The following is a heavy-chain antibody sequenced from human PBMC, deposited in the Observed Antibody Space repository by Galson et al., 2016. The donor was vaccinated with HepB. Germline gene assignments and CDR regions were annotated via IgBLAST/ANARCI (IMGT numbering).Heavy chain of an antibody. V-gene: IGHV4-39*01. CDR1: GGSISSSSYY. J-gene: IGHJ4*02. Sequence: SETLSLTCSVSGGSISSSSYYWGWIRQPPGKGLEWIGSIYYSGSTHYNPSLKSRVTISVDTSKNQYSLKLSSVTAADTAVYYCASRSSWYYYSAFDYWGQGTLVPVSS. CDR3: ASRSSWYYYSAFDY. CDR2: IYYSGST. D-gene: IGHD6-13*01.